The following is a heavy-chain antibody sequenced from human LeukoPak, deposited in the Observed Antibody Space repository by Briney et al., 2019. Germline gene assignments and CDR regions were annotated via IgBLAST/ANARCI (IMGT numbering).Heavy chain of an antibody. CDR3: AKDWRLGEAFDY. J-gene: IGHJ4*02. Sequence: GGSLRLSCAASGFTFTTYWMSWVRQAPGKGLEWVAFIRYDGSNKYYADSVKGRFTISRDNSKNTLYLQMNSLRAEDTAVYYCAKDWRLGEAFDYWGQGTLVTVSS. CDR2: IRYDGSNK. D-gene: IGHD3-10*01. CDR1: GFTFTTYW. V-gene: IGHV3-30*02.